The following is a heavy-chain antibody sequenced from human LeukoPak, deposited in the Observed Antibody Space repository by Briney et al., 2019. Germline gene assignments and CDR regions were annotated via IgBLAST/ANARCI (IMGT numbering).Heavy chain of an antibody. Sequence: GASVKVSCKASGGTFSSYAISWVRQAPGQGLEWVGRIIPILGIANYAQKFQGRVTITADKSTSTAYMELSSLRSEDTAVYYCARDLHDYSNYYYYYGMDVWGQGTTVTVSS. J-gene: IGHJ6*02. CDR2: IIPILGIA. V-gene: IGHV1-69*04. D-gene: IGHD4-4*01. CDR1: GGTFSSYA. CDR3: ARDLHDYSNYYYYYGMDV.